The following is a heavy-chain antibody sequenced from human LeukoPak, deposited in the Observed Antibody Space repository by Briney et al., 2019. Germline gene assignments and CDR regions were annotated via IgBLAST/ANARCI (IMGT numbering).Heavy chain of an antibody. CDR2: IIPILGIA. Sequence: VKVSCKASGGTFSSYAISWVRQAPGQGLEWMGRIIPILGIANYAQKFQGRVTITADKSTSTAYVELSSLRSEDTAVYYCARSQKNYYDSSGYSGGWGQGTLVTVSS. CDR3: ARSQKNYYDSSGYSGG. D-gene: IGHD3-22*01. CDR1: GGTFSSYA. V-gene: IGHV1-69*04. J-gene: IGHJ4*02.